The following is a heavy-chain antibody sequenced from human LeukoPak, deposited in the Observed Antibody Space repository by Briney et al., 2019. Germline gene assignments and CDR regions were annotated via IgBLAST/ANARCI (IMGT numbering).Heavy chain of an antibody. J-gene: IGHJ6*03. V-gene: IGHV3-30*03. D-gene: IGHD2-2*01. Sequence: GGSLRLSCAASGFTFSSYSMNWVRQAPGKGLEWVAVVSYDGSEKYYADSVKGRLTISRDKSKNTVSLQMNSLRAEDTAVYYCARDAYCSSTSCYLDVWGKGTTVTVSS. CDR1: GFTFSSYS. CDR3: ARDAYCSSTSCYLDV. CDR2: VSYDGSEK.